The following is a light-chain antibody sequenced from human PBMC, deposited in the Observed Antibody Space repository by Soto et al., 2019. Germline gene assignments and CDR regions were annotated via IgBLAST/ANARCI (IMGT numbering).Light chain of an antibody. Sequence: DIRMTQSPSTLSASVGDRVTITCRASQSISCWLAWYQQKPGKAPKLLIYKAYSLESGVPSRFSGSGSGTEFTLTSSSLQPDDFATYYCQQYHSLYTFGQGTKLEIK. CDR3: QQYHSLYT. J-gene: IGKJ2*01. CDR1: QSISCW. V-gene: IGKV1-5*03. CDR2: KAY.